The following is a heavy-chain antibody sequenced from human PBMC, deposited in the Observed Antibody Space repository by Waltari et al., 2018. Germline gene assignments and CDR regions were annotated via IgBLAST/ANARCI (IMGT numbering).Heavy chain of an antibody. D-gene: IGHD7-27*01. CDR2: INPNSGGT. CDR1: GYTFTGYY. Sequence: GAEVKKPGASVKVSCKASGYTFTGYYMHWVRQAPGQGLEWMGWINPNSGGTNYAQKFQGRVTMTRDTSISTAYMELSRLRSDDTAVYYCARDWVLTGARGYYYYGMDVWGQGTTVTVSS. V-gene: IGHV1-2*02. CDR3: ARDWVLTGARGYYYYGMDV. J-gene: IGHJ6*02.